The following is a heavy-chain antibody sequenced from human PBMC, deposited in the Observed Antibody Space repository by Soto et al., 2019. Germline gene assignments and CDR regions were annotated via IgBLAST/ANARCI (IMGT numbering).Heavy chain of an antibody. CDR2: ISAYNGNT. J-gene: IGHJ4*02. CDR1: GYTFTSYG. D-gene: IGHD3-9*01. V-gene: IGHV1-18*04. Sequence: GASVKVSCKASGYTFTSYGISGVRQAPGQGLEWMGWISAYNGNTNYAQKLQGRVTMTTDTSTSTAYMELRSLRSDDTAVYYCARGLRYFDWLLSGRPQFDYWGQGTLVTVSS. CDR3: ARGLRYFDWLLSGRPQFDY.